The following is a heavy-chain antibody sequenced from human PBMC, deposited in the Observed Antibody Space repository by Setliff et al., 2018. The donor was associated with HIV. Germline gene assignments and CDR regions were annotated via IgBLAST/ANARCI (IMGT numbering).Heavy chain of an antibody. Sequence: SETLSVTCAVSGYSINNGYYWGWIRQPPGKGLEWIGSLYHSGTTFYNPSLKTRVTISVDRSKNQFSLNLTSVTAADTAVYYCARHGEQQPTRRWGQGTLVTVSS. CDR1: GYSINNGYY. CDR2: LYHSGTT. D-gene: IGHD6-13*01. V-gene: IGHV4-38-2*01. CDR3: ARHGEQQPTRR. J-gene: IGHJ4*02.